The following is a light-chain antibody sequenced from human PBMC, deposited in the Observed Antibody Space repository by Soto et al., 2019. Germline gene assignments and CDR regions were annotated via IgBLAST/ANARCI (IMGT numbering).Light chain of an antibody. V-gene: IGKV1-5*03. CDR2: KAS. CDR1: QTISSW. Sequence: DIQMTQSPSTLSGSVGDRVTITSRASQTISSWLAWYQQKPGKAPKLLIYKASTLKSGVPSRFSGSGSGTEFTLTISSLQPDDFATYYCQQSYSTPHTFGQGTRLEIK. CDR3: QQSYSTPHT. J-gene: IGKJ5*01.